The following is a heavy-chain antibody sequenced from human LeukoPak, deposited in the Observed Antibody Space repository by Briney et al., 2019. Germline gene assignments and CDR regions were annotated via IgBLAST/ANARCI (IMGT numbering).Heavy chain of an antibody. D-gene: IGHD2-2*01. J-gene: IGHJ3*02. Sequence: GGSLRLSCAASGFTFSSYSMNWVRQAPGKGLEWVSSISSSSSYIYYADSVKGRFTISRDNAKNSLYLQMNSLRAEDTAVYYCARVVVPAAPDDAFDIWGQGTMVTVSS. CDR2: ISSSSSYI. CDR3: ARVVVPAAPDDAFDI. CDR1: GFTFSSYS. V-gene: IGHV3-21*01.